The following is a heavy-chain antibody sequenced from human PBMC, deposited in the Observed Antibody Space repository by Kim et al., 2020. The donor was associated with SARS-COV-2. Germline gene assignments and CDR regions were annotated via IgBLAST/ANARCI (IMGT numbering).Heavy chain of an antibody. CDR3: ARDPSYSSSP. CDR2: SYI. Sequence: SYIYYADSVKGRFTISRDNAKNTLYLQMNSLGAEDTAVYYCARDPSYSSSPWGQGTLVTVSS. D-gene: IGHD6-6*01. V-gene: IGHV3-21*01. J-gene: IGHJ5*02.